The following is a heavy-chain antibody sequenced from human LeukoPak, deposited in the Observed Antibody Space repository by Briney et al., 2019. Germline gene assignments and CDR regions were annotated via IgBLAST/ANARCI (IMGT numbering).Heavy chain of an antibody. CDR3: ARVRYCSSAGCYSYLDY. CDR2: INSDGSST. V-gene: IGHV3-74*01. J-gene: IGHJ4*02. Sequence: PGGSLRLSCAASGFTFSSFWMHWVRQAPGKGLVWVSRINSDGSSTSYADSEKGRFTISRDNAKNTLYLQMNSLRAEDTAVYFCARVRYCSSAGCYSYLDYWGQGALVTVSS. CDR1: GFTFSSFW. D-gene: IGHD2-2*02.